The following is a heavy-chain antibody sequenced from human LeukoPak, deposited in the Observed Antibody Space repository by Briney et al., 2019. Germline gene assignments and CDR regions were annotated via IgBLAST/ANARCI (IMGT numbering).Heavy chain of an antibody. CDR3: ARLHPDKGAFDI. V-gene: IGHV1-69*13. CDR2: IIPIFGTA. Sequence: ASVKVSCKASGGTFSSYAISWVRQAPVQGLEWMGGIIPIFGTANYAQKFQGRVTITADESTSTAYMELSSLRSEDTAVYYCARLHPDKGAFDIWGQGTMVTVSS. J-gene: IGHJ3*02. CDR1: GGTFSSYA.